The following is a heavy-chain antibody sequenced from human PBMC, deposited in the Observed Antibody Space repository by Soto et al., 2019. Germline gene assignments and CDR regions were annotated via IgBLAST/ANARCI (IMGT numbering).Heavy chain of an antibody. V-gene: IGHV4-4*02. CDR1: GGSISSSNW. CDR3: ARDRGMITFGGVHGMDV. D-gene: IGHD3-16*01. Sequence: QVQLQESGPGLVKPSGTLSLTCAVSGGSISSSNWWSWVRQPPGKGLEWIGEIYHSGSTNYNPSLKSRVPISVDKSKNQCYLKLSSVTAADTAVYYCARDRGMITFGGVHGMDVWGQGTTVTVSS. J-gene: IGHJ6*02. CDR2: IYHSGST.